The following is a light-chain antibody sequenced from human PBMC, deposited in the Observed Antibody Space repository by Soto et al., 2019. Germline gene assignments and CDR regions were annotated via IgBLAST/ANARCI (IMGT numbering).Light chain of an antibody. V-gene: IGKV3-15*01. Sequence: EAVMTQSPATLSVSPGERPTLSCRASQSVSSNLAWYQQKPGQAPRLLIYDASTRATGIPAGFSGSGSGTDLTLTISSLQSEDFAVYYCQQYNTWPLTFGHGTKVDIK. CDR3: QQYNTWPLT. CDR1: QSVSSN. CDR2: DAS. J-gene: IGKJ3*01.